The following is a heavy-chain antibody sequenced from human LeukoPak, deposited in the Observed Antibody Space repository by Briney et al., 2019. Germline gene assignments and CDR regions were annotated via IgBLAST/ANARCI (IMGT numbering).Heavy chain of an antibody. Sequence: SETLSLTCAVYGGSFSGYYWSWIRQPPGKGLGWIGEINHSGNTNYNPSLKSRVTISVDTSKNQFSLKLSSVTAADTAVYYCARGLTSVTTFNWFDPWGQGTLVTVSS. CDR2: INHSGNT. CDR1: GGSFSGYY. D-gene: IGHD4-17*01. J-gene: IGHJ5*02. CDR3: ARGLTSVTTFNWFDP. V-gene: IGHV4-34*01.